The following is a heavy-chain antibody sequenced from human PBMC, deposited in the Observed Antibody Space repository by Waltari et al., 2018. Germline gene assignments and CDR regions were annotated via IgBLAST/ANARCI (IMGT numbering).Heavy chain of an antibody. Sequence: QVQLVQSGAEVKKPGASVKVSCKASGYTFTSYDINWVRQATGQGLEWMGWMNPNSGNTGYAQKFQGRVTMTRNTSISTAYMELSSLRSEDTAVYYCARVFTQLWPDYYYYMDVWGKGTTVTVSS. J-gene: IGHJ6*03. V-gene: IGHV1-8*01. CDR2: MNPNSGNT. CDR1: GYTFTSYD. CDR3: ARVFTQLWPDYYYYMDV. D-gene: IGHD5-18*01.